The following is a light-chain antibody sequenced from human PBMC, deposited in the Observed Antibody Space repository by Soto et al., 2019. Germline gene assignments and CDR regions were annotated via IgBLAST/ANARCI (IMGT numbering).Light chain of an antibody. CDR1: SSDIGGYRY. V-gene: IGLV2-14*03. Sequence: QSALTQPASVSGSPGQSVTISCTGTSSDIGGYRYVSWYQQRPDKAPKLMIHDVTNRPSGVSDRFSGSKSGNTASLTISGLQAEDEADYYCTSYTSDSSVIFGGGTKLTVL. CDR3: TSYTSDSSVI. J-gene: IGLJ2*01. CDR2: DVT.